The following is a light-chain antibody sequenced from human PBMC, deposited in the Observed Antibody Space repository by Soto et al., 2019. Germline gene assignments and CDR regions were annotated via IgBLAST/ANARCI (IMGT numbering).Light chain of an antibody. CDR1: SSDVGGYNY. V-gene: IGLV2-14*01. CDR2: DVS. CDR3: SSYTSSRTVGVV. Sequence: QSALTQPASVSGSPGQSITVSCTGTSSDVGGYNYVSWYQQHPGKAPKLMIYDVSNRPSGVSNRLSGSKSGNTASLTICGLQAEDEADDYCSSYTSSRTVGVVFGGGTKLTVL. J-gene: IGLJ2*01.